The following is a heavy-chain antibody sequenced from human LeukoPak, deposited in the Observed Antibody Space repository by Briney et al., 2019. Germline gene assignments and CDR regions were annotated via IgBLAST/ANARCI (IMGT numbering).Heavy chain of an antibody. J-gene: IGHJ2*01. Sequence: PSETLSLTCTVSGGSISSGGYYWSWIRQHPGKGLEWIGYIYYSGSTYYNPSLKSRVTISVDTSKNQFSLKLSSVTAADTAVYYCARGTYAGIAARPYWYFDLWGRGTLVTVSS. V-gene: IGHV4-31*03. CDR1: GGSISSGGYY. CDR3: ARGTYAGIAARPYWYFDL. D-gene: IGHD6-6*01. CDR2: IYYSGST.